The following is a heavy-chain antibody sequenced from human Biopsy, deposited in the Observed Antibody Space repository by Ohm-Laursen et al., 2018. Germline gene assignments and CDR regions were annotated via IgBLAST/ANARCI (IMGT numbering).Heavy chain of an antibody. V-gene: IGHV1-2*02. CDR3: ARDRMTDVFGGPTRTDVFDS. CDR1: GSTFNDYF. J-gene: IGHJ4*02. D-gene: IGHD3-10*01. CDR2: VNPNSGAT. Sequence: ASVKISCKASGSTFNDYFIHWVRQSPGQGLEWMGWVNPNSGATNSAENFRDRVTLTRDTSISAVYIELRRLKSDDAAVYYCARDRMTDVFGGPTRTDVFDSWGQGTPVTVSS.